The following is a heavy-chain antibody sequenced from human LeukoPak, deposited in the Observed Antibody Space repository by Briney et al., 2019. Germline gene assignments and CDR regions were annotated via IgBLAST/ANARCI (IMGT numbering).Heavy chain of an antibody. CDR3: ARAADAVTTSSASGDAFDI. CDR1: GFTFSSYG. V-gene: IGHV3-30*03. D-gene: IGHD4-17*01. Sequence: GGSLRLSCAASGFTFSSYGMHWVRQAPGKGLEWVAVISYDGSNKYYGDSVKGRLTISRDNSENTLFLQMNSLRAEDAAVYYCARAADAVTTSSASGDAFDIWGQGTMVTVSS. J-gene: IGHJ3*02. CDR2: ISYDGSNK.